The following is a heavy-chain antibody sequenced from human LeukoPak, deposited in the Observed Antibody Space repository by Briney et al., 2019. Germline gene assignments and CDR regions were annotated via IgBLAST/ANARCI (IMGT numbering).Heavy chain of an antibody. D-gene: IGHD5-18*01. CDR1: GGSFSGYY. Sequence: SETLSLTCAVYGGSFSGYYWSWIRQPPGKGLEWIGEINHSGSTNYNPSLKSRVTISVDTSKNQFSLKLSSVTAADTAVYYCARGKVGRYSYRWAFDIWGQGTMVTVSS. CDR3: ARGKVGRYSYRWAFDI. CDR2: INHSGST. J-gene: IGHJ3*02. V-gene: IGHV4-34*01.